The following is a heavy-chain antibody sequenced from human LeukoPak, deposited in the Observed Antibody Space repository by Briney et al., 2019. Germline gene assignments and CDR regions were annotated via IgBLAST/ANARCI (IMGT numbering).Heavy chain of an antibody. CDR3: ARSLRDAYKNDVPYAFDI. D-gene: IGHD5-24*01. Sequence: SETLSLTCSVSGGSISSYYWSWIRQPPGKGLEWIGFFYYSGSTDCNPSLRSRVTISVDMSKNQFSLKLSSVDAADTAVYYCARSLRDAYKNDVPYAFDIWGQGTMVTVSS. J-gene: IGHJ3*02. V-gene: IGHV4-59*01. CDR1: GGSISSYY. CDR2: FYYSGST.